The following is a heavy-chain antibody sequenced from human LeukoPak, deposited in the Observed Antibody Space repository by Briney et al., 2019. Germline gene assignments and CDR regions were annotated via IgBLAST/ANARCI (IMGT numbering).Heavy chain of an antibody. J-gene: IGHJ4*02. V-gene: IGHV5-10-1*01. CDR3: ARQVPYSSGWAYYFDY. CDR1: GYSFTSYW. D-gene: IGHD6-19*01. CDR2: IDPSDSYT. Sequence: GESLKISCKGSGYSFTSYWISWVRQMPGKGLEWMGRIDPSDSYTNYSPSFQGHVTIPADKSISTAYLQWSSLKASDTAMYYCARQVPYSSGWAYYFDYWGQGTLVTVSS.